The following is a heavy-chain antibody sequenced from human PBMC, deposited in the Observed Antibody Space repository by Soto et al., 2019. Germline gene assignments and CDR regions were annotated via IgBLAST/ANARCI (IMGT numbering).Heavy chain of an antibody. CDR2: ISAYNGNT. Sequence: ASVKVSCKASGYTFTSYGISWVRQAPGQGLEWMGWISAYNGNTNYAQKLQGRVTMTTDTSTSTAYMELRSLRSDDTAVYYCARDQVVVVPAATHNYYYMDGWGKGNTVTFSS. CDR3: ARDQVVVVPAATHNYYYMDG. D-gene: IGHD2-2*01. CDR1: GYTFTSYG. V-gene: IGHV1-18*01. J-gene: IGHJ6*03.